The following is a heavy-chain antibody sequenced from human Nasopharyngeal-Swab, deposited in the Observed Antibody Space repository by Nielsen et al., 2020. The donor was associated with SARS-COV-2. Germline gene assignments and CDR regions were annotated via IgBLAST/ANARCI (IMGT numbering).Heavy chain of an antibody. CDR3: ARRGRCSGSSCDMDV. Sequence: ASVKVSCKASGYTFNNYYIHWVRQAPGQGLEWMGMINPGSGGTTYAQKFQGRVTMTRDMSTSTVFMDLSSLRSEDTAVYYCARRGRCSGSSCDMDVWGQGTTVTVSS. V-gene: IGHV1-46*02. CDR1: GYTFNNYY. CDR2: INPGSGGT. J-gene: IGHJ6*02. D-gene: IGHD2-2*01.